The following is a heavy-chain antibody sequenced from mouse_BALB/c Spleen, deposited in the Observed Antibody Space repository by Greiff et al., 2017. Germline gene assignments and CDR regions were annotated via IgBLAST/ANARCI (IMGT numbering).Heavy chain of an antibody. J-gene: IGHJ4*01. Sequence: VQLQQSGAELVRSGASVKLSCTASGFNIKDYYIHWVKQRPEQGLEWIGWIDPENGDTEYAPKFQGKATMTADTSSNTAYLQLSSLTSEDTAVYYCNARAARDYYAMDYWGQGTSVTVSS. CDR3: NARAARDYYAMDY. V-gene: IGHV14-4*02. CDR1: GFNIKDYY. CDR2: IDPENGDT. D-gene: IGHD3-1*01.